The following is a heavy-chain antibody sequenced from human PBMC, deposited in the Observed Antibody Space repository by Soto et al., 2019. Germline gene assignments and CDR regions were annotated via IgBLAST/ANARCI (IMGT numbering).Heavy chain of an antibody. J-gene: IGHJ5*02. CDR2: IIPIFGTA. Sequence: ASVKVSCKASGGTFSSYAISWVRQAPGQGLEWMGGIIPIFGTANYAQKFQGRVTITADESTSTAYMELSSLRSEDTAVYYCARDGQRITMIEGNWFDPWGQGTLVTVSS. V-gene: IGHV1-69*13. D-gene: IGHD3-22*01. CDR3: ARDGQRITMIEGNWFDP. CDR1: GGTFSSYA.